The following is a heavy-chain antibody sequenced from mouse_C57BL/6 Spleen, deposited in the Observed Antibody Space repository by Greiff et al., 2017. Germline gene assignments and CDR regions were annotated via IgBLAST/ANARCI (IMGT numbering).Heavy chain of an antibody. CDR2: IYPRSGNT. CDR1: GYTFTSYG. D-gene: IGHD1-1*01. Sequence: QVQLQQSGAELARPGASVKLSCKASGYTFTSYGISWVKQRTGQGLEWIGEIYPRSGNTYYNEKFKGKATLTADKSSSTAYLELRSLTSEDSAVYFCARGGSMGLLDWFAYWGQGTLVTVSA. V-gene: IGHV1-81*01. J-gene: IGHJ3*01. CDR3: ARGGSMGLLDWFAY.